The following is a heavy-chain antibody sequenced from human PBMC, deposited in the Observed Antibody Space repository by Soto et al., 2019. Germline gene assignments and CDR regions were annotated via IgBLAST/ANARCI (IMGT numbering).Heavy chain of an antibody. Sequence: EVQLVESGGGLVQPGGSLRLSCVASGLAFSIYSMNWVRQAPGKGLEWLSYIGNIGDIQHYADSVRGRFTISRDNAKKSVSLQMTSLRAEDTAVYYCATILDYGDHYWGQGTLVTVSS. CDR1: GLAFSIYS. D-gene: IGHD4-17*01. CDR2: IGNIGDIQ. J-gene: IGHJ4*02. CDR3: ATILDYGDHY. V-gene: IGHV3-48*01.